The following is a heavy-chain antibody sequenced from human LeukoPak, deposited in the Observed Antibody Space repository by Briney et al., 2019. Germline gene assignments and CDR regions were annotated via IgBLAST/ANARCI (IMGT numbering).Heavy chain of an antibody. CDR2: INHSGST. D-gene: IGHD1-1*01. J-gene: IGHJ3*02. CDR1: GGSFSGYY. Sequence: SETLSLTCAVYGGSFSGYYWSWIRQPPGKGLEWIGEINHSGSTNYNPSLKSRVTISVDTSKNQFSLKPSSVTAADTAVYYCARGPRYNWNDLRTFDIWGQGTMVTVSS. CDR3: ARGPRYNWNDLRTFDI. V-gene: IGHV4-34*01.